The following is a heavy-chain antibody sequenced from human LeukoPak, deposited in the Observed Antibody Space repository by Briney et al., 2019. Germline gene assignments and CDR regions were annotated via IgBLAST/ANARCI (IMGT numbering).Heavy chain of an antibody. J-gene: IGHJ4*02. CDR1: GSPFINYW. D-gene: IGHD3-10*01. Sequence: GESLKISCQGSGSPFINYWIGWVRQLPGKGLEWLGIIYPGNSDAKYSPSFRGQVTFSADKSISTAYLQWSSLKASDTAMYYCARQSDYGSGSPNLDYWGQGTLVTVSS. V-gene: IGHV5-51*01. CDR3: ARQSDYGSGSPNLDY. CDR2: IYPGNSDA.